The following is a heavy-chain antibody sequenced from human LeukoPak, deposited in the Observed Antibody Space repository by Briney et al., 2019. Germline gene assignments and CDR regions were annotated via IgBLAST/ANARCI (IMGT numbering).Heavy chain of an antibody. CDR1: GGSISSYY. D-gene: IGHD2-2*01. CDR3: ARGTLYYYYMDV. J-gene: IGHJ6*03. V-gene: IGHV4-4*07. CDR2: IYTSGST. Sequence: SETLSLTCTVSGGSISSYYWSWIRQPAGKGLEWLGRIYTSGSTNYNPSPKSRVTMSVDTSKNQFSLKLSSVTAADTAVYYCARGTLYYYYMDVWGKGTTVTVSS.